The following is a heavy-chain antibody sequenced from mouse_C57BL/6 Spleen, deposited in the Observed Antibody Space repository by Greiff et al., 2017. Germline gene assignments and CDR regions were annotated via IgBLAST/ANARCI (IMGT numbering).Heavy chain of an antibody. CDR1: GYTFTSYW. D-gene: IGHD1-1*01. J-gene: IGHJ1*03. V-gene: IGHV1-53*01. CDR2: INPSNGGT. CDR3: ARTSIHYYGSSWYYDV. Sequence: QVQLQQPGTELVKPGASGYTFTSYWMHWVKQRLGQGLEWIGNINPSNGGTNYNEKFNSKATLTVDKSSSTAYMQLSSLTSENSAFYYCARTSIHYYGSSWYYDVWGTRTTINGSS.